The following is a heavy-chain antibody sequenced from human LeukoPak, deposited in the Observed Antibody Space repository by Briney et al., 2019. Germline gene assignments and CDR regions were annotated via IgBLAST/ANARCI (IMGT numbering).Heavy chain of an antibody. D-gene: IGHD4-11*01. CDR3: SRDQTTAGPSTVDC. CDR2: ISSDGSNI. J-gene: IGHJ4*02. V-gene: IGHV3-74*01. CDR1: GFTFSRYW. Sequence: GGSLRLPCAASGFTFSRYWMHWVRQVPGKGLVWVSRISSDGSNIIYADSVKGRFTISRDNAKSTLYLEMNSLRAEDTAAYFCSRDQTTAGPSTVDCWGQGTLVTVSP.